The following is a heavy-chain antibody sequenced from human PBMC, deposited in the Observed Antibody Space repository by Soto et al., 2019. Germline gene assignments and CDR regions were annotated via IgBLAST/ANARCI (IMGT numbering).Heavy chain of an antibody. V-gene: IGHV4-34*01. Sequence: SETLSLTCTVYGGSFSGCYWSWIRHPPGKGMEWLGEITYSGTNNYTSYLQTRVRPAVETSKSQIAQQPGSVTVVDAAVSYCARGATTVNAFMDSDHGMDVWGQGTTVTVSS. J-gene: IGHJ6*02. CDR2: ITYSGTN. D-gene: IGHD4-4*01. CDR3: ARGATTVNAFMDSDHGMDV. CDR1: GGSFSGCY.